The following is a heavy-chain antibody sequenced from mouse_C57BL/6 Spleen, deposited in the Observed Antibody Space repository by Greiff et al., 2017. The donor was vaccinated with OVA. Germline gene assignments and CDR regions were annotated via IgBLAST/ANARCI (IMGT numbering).Heavy chain of an antibody. CDR3: AGGGRDDDGGAY. D-gene: IGHD2-4*01. J-gene: IGHJ3*01. CDR2: IYPGDGDT. CDR1: GYAFSSSW. V-gene: IGHV1-82*01. Sequence: QVQLQQSGPELVKPGASVKISCKASGYAFSSSWMNWVKQRPGKGLEWIGRIYPGDGDTNYNGKFKGKATLTADKSSSTAYMQLSRLPSEDSAGDVGAGGGRDDDGGAYWGQGTLVTVSA.